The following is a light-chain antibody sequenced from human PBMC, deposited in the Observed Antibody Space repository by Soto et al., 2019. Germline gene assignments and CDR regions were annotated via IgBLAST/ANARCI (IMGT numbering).Light chain of an antibody. CDR1: SSDVGGYKS. CDR3: CSYVGSYSYL. CDR2: DVS. V-gene: IGLV2-11*01. J-gene: IGLJ1*01. Sequence: QAALTQPRSVSGSPGQSVTVSCIGTSSDVGGYKSVSWYQQYPGKAPKLMIYDVSERPSGVPNRFSGSKSGNTASLTISGLQADDEDYYYCCSYVGSYSYLCGTGIKV.